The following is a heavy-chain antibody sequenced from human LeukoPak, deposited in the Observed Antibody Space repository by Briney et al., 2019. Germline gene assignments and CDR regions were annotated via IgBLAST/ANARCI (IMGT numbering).Heavy chain of an antibody. D-gene: IGHD2-2*01. J-gene: IGHJ6*02. Sequence: GRSLRLSCAASGFTFSSYGMHWVRQAPGKGLEWVAVISYDGSNKNYADSVKVRFTISSDNSKNTLYLQMNSLRAEDTAVYYCAKDLLARITYCSSTSCYVDYYGMDVWGQGTTVTVSS. V-gene: IGHV3-30*18. CDR3: AKDLLARITYCSSTSCYVDYYGMDV. CDR1: GFTFSSYG. CDR2: ISYDGSNK.